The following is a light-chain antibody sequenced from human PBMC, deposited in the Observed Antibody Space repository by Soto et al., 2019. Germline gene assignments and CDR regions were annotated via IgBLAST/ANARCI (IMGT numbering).Light chain of an antibody. V-gene: IGKV3-11*01. J-gene: IGKJ1*01. Sequence: EIVLTQSPATLSLSPGERATLSCRASQSVNSYLVWYQQKPGQAPRLLIYDASTRATGIPARFSGSGSGTDFTLTISSLEPEDFAVYYCQQRSNWPPWTFGQGTKVEIK. CDR2: DAS. CDR1: QSVNSY. CDR3: QQRSNWPPWT.